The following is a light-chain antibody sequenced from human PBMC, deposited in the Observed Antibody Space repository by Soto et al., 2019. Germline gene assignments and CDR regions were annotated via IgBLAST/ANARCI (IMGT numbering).Light chain of an antibody. CDR1: SSDVGGYNY. Sequence: QSVLTQPASVSGPPGQSITISCTGTSSDVGGYNYVSWYQQNPGKAPKLMIYDVSNRPSGVSNRFSGSKSGNTASLTISGLQAEDEADYYCSSYTSSSTLVFGGGTQLTVL. CDR3: SSYTSSSTLV. V-gene: IGLV2-14*01. J-gene: IGLJ2*01. CDR2: DVS.